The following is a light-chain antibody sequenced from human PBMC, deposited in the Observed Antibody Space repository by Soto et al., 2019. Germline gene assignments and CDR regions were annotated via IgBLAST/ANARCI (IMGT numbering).Light chain of an antibody. CDR1: QSVGRN. CDR2: GAS. Sequence: EIVMTQSPATLSVSPGERATLSCRASQSVGRNLAWYQQKPGQAPRLLIYGASTRATGIPARFSGSGSGTEFTLTISSLQSEDFAIYSCQQYNHWPPLHFGGGTKVEIK. CDR3: QQYNHWPPLH. J-gene: IGKJ4*01. V-gene: IGKV3-15*01.